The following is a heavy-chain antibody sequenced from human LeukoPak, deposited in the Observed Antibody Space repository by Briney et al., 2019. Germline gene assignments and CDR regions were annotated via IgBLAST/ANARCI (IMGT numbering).Heavy chain of an antibody. CDR3: ARGTTTVVNFYDY. D-gene: IGHD4-23*01. CDR2: INHSGST. J-gene: IGHJ4*02. Sequence: PSETLSLTCAVYGESFSGYYWSWIRQPPGKGLEWIGEINHSGSTNYNPSLKSRVTISVDTSKNQFSLKLSSVTAADTAVYYCARGTTTVVNFYDYWGQGTLVTVSS. CDR1: GESFSGYY. V-gene: IGHV4-34*01.